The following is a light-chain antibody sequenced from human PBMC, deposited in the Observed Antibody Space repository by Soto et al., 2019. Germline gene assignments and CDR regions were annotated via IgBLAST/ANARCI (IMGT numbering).Light chain of an antibody. J-gene: IGLJ2*01. Sequence: QSALTQPPSASGSPGQSVAISCTGTSSDVGGYNYVSWYQQYPGKAPKLMIYEVSKRPSGVPARFSGSKSGNTASLTVSGLQADDEADYYCSSYAGSNKKVFGGGTKLTVL. V-gene: IGLV2-8*01. CDR1: SSDVGGYNY. CDR3: SSYAGSNKKV. CDR2: EVS.